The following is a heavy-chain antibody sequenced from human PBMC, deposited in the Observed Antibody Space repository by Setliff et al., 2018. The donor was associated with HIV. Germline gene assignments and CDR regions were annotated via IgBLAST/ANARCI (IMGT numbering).Heavy chain of an antibody. D-gene: IGHD2-8*01. CDR2: IYYSGST. CDR3: ARLKLSGVIDY. CDR1: GASISSSSYF. Sequence: PSETLSLTCTVSGASISSSSYFWGWIRQPPGKGLEWIGSIYYSGSTYYNPSLKSRVTISVDTSKNQFSLRLTSVTAADTAVYYCARLKLSGVIDYWGQGTLVTVSS. V-gene: IGHV4-39*01. J-gene: IGHJ4*02.